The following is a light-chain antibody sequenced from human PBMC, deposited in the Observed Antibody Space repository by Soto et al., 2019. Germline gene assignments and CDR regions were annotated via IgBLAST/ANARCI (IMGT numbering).Light chain of an antibody. J-gene: IGKJ2*01. V-gene: IGKV3-11*01. CDR3: QQRSNWPPYT. CDR1: QSVSSY. Sequence: EIVLTQSPATLSLSPGERATLSCRASQSVSSYLAWYQQKPGQAPRLLIYDASNRATGIPARFSGSGSGTDFTLTISCLEPEDFAVYSCQQRSNWPPYTFGQGTKLEIK. CDR2: DAS.